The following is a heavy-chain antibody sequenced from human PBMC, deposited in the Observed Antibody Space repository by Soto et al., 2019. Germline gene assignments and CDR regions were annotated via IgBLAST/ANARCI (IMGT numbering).Heavy chain of an antibody. Sequence: QVQLQQWGAGLLKPSETLSLTCAVYGGSFSGYYWSWIRQPPGKGLEWIGEINHGGSTNYNPSLKSRVTISVDTSENQFSLKLSSVTAADSAVYYCAREGRLLLSNLDSYYYMDVWGKGTTVTVSS. D-gene: IGHD2-21*01. V-gene: IGHV4-34*01. CDR2: INHGGST. CDR3: AREGRLLLSNLDSYYYMDV. J-gene: IGHJ6*03. CDR1: GGSFSGYY.